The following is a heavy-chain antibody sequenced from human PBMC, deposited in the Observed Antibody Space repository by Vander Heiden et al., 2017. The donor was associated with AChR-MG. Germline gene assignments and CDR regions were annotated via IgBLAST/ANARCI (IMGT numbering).Heavy chain of an antibody. V-gene: IGHV1-46*03. J-gene: IGHJ4*02. Sequence: QVQLVQPGAEGKKPGAPVKASGKAFGDTSTSYYMHGVPQAPGRGLEWMGIINPSGGSTSYAQKFQGRVTMTRDTSTSPVYMELRSLGSEDTAVFYCARMSVLLWFGGDYWGQGTLVTVSS. CDR3: ARMSVLLWFGGDY. CDR2: INPSGGST. CDR1: GDTSTSYY. D-gene: IGHD3-10*01.